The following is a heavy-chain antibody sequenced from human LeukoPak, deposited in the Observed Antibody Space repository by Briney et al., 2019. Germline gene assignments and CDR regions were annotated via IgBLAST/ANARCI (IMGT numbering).Heavy chain of an antibody. V-gene: IGHV3-43*01. D-gene: IGHD3-22*01. J-gene: IGHJ4*02. CDR3: AKGAAGGYYYDSSGYLFDY. CDR2: ISWDGGST. CDR1: GFTFDDYT. Sequence: GGSLRLSCAASGFTFDDYTMHWVRQAPGKGLEWVSLISWDGGSTYYADSVKGRFTISRGNSKNSLYLQMNSLRTEDTALYYCAKGAAGGYYYDSSGYLFDYWGQGTLVTVSS.